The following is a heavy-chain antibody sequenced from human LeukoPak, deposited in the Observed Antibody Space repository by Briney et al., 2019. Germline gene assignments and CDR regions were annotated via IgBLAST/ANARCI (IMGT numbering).Heavy chain of an antibody. CDR1: GFTFSDYY. Sequence: GGSLRLSCAASGFTFSDYYMSWIRQAPGKRLEWVSYISSSGSTIYYADSVKGRFTISRDNAKNSLYLQMNSLRAEDTAVYYCAKVLRLRFLEWLARDAFDIWGQGTMVTVSS. CDR2: ISSSGSTI. V-gene: IGHV3-11*04. J-gene: IGHJ3*02. CDR3: AKVLRLRFLEWLARDAFDI. D-gene: IGHD3-3*01.